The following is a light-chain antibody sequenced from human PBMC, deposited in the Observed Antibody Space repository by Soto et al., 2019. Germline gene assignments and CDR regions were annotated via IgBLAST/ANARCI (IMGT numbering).Light chain of an antibody. CDR3: QQSYRTPL. CDR1: QSISSY. V-gene: IGKV1-39*01. Sequence: DLPMTQSPSSLSASVGDRVTITCRASQSISSYLNWYQQKPGKAPKLLIYAASNLQSGVPSRFSGSGSGTDFTLSISSLQPEDFATYYCQQSYRTPLFGPGTKVDIK. CDR2: AAS. J-gene: IGKJ3*01.